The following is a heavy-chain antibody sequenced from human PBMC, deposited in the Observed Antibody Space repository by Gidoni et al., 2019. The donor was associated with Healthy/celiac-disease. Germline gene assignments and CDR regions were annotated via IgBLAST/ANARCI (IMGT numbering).Heavy chain of an antibody. CDR3: ARGDSGNTGLFGY. CDR2: IGTAGDT. J-gene: IGHJ4*02. V-gene: IGHV3-13*04. CDR1: GFTFSSYD. D-gene: IGHD1-26*01. Sequence: EVQLVESGGGLVQPGGSLRLSCAASGFTFSSYDMHWVRQATGKGLEWVSAIGTAGDTYYPGSVKGRFTISRENAKNSLYLQMNSLRAGDTAVYYCARGDSGNTGLFGYWGQGTLVTVSS.